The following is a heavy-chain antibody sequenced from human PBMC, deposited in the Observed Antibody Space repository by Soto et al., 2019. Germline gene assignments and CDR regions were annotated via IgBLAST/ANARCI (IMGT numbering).Heavy chain of an antibody. Sequence: SETLSLTCTVSGGSISSSNYYWAWIRQPPGKGLEWIGSIYNSGSTYYNPTLKSQVTISVDTSKNQFSLKLSSVTAADTAVFYCARHPSSSWAYYYYMDVWGKGTTVTVSS. V-gene: IGHV4-39*01. CDR3: ARHPSSSWAYYYYMDV. D-gene: IGHD6-6*01. CDR1: GGSISSSNYY. CDR2: IYNSGST. J-gene: IGHJ6*03.